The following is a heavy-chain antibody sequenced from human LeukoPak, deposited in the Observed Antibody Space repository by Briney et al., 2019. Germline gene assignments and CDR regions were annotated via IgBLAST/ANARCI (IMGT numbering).Heavy chain of an antibody. D-gene: IGHD1-26*01. J-gene: IGHJ4*02. Sequence: GGSLRLSCAASGFTFRYYAMNWVRQAPGRGLEWVSSISDSGDTIYYADSVRGRFTISRDNSKDTLYLQMNSLRVDDTAVYYCAKLVVGVFSQADHWGQGTLVTVSS. V-gene: IGHV3-23*01. CDR1: GFTFRYYA. CDR2: ISDSGDTI. CDR3: AKLVVGVFSQADH.